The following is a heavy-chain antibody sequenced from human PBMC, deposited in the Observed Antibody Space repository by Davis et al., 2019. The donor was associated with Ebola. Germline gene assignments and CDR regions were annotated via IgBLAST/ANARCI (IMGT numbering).Heavy chain of an antibody. V-gene: IGHV3-30*19. CDR3: AKDGSGGSYLDY. Sequence: GESLKISCAASGFTFSSYGMHWVRQAPGKGLEWVAVISYDGSNKYYADSVKGRFTISRDNSKNTLYLQMNSLRAEDTAVYYCAKDGSGGSYLDYWGQGTLVTVSS. CDR1: GFTFSSYG. J-gene: IGHJ4*02. D-gene: IGHD1-26*01. CDR2: ISYDGSNK.